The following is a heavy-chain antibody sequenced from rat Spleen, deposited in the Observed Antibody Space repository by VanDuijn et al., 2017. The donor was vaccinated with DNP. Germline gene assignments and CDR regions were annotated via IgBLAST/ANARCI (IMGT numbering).Heavy chain of an antibody. CDR2: ISPSGGST. CDR3: AKNGATTGFAY. D-gene: IGHD1-8*01. CDR1: GFTFSDYD. Sequence: EVQLVESGGDLVQPGRSLKLSCVASGFTFSDYDMAWVRQAPTKGLEWVASISPSGGSTYYRDSVKGRFTISRDIAENTVYLQMNSLRSEDTATYYCAKNGATTGFAYWGQGTLVTVSS. J-gene: IGHJ3*01. V-gene: IGHV5S13*01.